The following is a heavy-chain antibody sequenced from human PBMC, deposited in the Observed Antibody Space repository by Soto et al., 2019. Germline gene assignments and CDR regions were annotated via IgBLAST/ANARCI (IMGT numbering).Heavy chain of an antibody. CDR1: GGSMSSYY. CDR2: VYSSGGT. CDR3: ARVGNTMASGWFDP. D-gene: IGHD3-10*01. V-gene: IGHV4-4*07. J-gene: IGHJ5*02. Sequence: SETLSLTCTVSGGSMSSYYWTWIRQPAGKGLEWIGRVYSSGGTHYNPSLKSRVTISVDTSKNQFSLKLSSVTAADTAVYYCARVGNTMASGWFDPWGQGTLVTVSS.